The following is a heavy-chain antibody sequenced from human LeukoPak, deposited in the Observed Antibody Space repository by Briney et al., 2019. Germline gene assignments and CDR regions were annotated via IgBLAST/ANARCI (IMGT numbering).Heavy chain of an antibody. CDR2: ISYDGSNK. J-gene: IGHJ6*02. CDR3: AREIGQLYYYSMDV. CDR1: GFTFSSYA. D-gene: IGHD6-13*01. V-gene: IGHV3-30-3*01. Sequence: GGSLRLSCAASGFTFSSYAMHWVRQAPGKGLEWVAVISYDGSNKYYADSVKGRFTISRDNSKNTLYLQMNSLRAEDTAVYYCAREIGQLYYYSMDVWGQGTTVTVSS.